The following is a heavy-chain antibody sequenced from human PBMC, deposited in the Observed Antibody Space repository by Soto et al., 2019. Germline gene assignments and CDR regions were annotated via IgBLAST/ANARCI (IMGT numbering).Heavy chain of an antibody. CDR2: VYDNGDS. CDR3: VSHGIGRLHGLVDV. J-gene: IGHJ6*01. CDR1: GGSFGGYN. D-gene: IGHD5-12*01. Sequence: QVQLQESGPGLVKPSDILSLTCTVSGGSFGGYNCAWIRQTPGKALEWVGYVYDNGDSGYNPSLKSRVTLSYATSKSQFSLQLGSVTAAGTALYYCVSHGIGRLHGLVDVWGRGTTVTVSS. V-gene: IGHV4-59*08.